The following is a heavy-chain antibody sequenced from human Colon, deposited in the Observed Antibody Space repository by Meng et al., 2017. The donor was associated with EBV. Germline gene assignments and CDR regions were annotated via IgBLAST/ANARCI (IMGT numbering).Heavy chain of an antibody. J-gene: IGHJ4*02. CDR3: ARDSPVSHFDY. V-gene: IGHV4-30-4*01. CDR2: IYYSGST. Sequence: QVQLQGSGPGLVKPSQTLSLTGAVSGGSISSGGYYWSWIRQPPGKGLEWIGYIYYSGSTYYNPSLKSRVTISVDTSKNQFSLKLSSVTAADTAVYSCARDSPVSHFDYWGQGTLVTVSS. D-gene: IGHD3-22*01. CDR1: GGSISSGGYY.